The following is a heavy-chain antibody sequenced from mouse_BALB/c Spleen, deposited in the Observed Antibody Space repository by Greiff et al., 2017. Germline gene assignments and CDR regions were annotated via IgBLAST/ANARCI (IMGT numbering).Heavy chain of an antibody. CDR2: ISYDGSN. V-gene: IGHV3-6*02. D-gene: IGHD1-1*01. CDR3: ARYGSQWYFDV. J-gene: IGHJ1*01. CDR1: GYSITSGYY. Sequence: EVQRVESGPGLVKPSQSLSLTCSVTGYSITSGYYWNWIRQFPGNKLELMGYISYDGSNNYNPSLKNRISITRDTSKNQFFLKLNSVTTEDTATYYCARYGSQWYFDVWGAGTTVTVSS.